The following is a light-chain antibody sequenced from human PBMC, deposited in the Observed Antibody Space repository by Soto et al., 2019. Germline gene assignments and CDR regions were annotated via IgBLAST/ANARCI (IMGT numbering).Light chain of an antibody. J-gene: IGKJ4*01. CDR1: QSVSSN. Sequence: EIVMTQSPATLSVSPGDRATLSCRTSQSVSSNLAWYQQKAVQAPLLLISGASTGATGIPARFSGSGHGTEFTLTINSLQSEDTAVYYCQQYHTWPVTFGGGTYVDVK. CDR2: GAS. V-gene: IGKV3-15*01. CDR3: QQYHTWPVT.